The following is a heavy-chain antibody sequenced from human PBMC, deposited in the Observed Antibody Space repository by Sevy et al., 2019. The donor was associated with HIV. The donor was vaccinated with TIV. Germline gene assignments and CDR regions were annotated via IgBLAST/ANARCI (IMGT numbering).Heavy chain of an antibody. Sequence: GGYLRLSCAASGFTFSSYAMSWVRQAPGKGLEWVSAISGSGGSTYYADSVKGRFTISRDNSKNTLYLQMNSLRAEDTAVYYCAKDSIRGWLLLPDAFDIWGQGTMVTVSS. CDR3: AKDSIRGWLLLPDAFDI. CDR2: ISGSGGST. V-gene: IGHV3-23*01. D-gene: IGHD3-22*01. CDR1: GFTFSSYA. J-gene: IGHJ3*02.